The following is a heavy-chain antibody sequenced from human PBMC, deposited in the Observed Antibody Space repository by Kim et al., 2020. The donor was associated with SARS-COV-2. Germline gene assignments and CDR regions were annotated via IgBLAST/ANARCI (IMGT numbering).Heavy chain of an antibody. J-gene: IGHJ4*02. D-gene: IGHD2-15*01. Sequence: KYSQKFQGRVTITRDTSASTAYMELSSLRSEDTAVYYCARRSSDGWFPYYWGQGTLVTVSS. CDR3: ARRSSDGWFPYY. V-gene: IGHV1-3*01.